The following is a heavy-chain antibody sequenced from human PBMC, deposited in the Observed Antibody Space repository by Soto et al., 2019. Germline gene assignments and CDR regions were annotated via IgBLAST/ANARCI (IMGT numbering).Heavy chain of an antibody. CDR1: GFTFSSYA. Sequence: GGSLRLSCAASGFTFSSYAMSWVRQAPGKGLEWVSAISGSGGSTYYADSVKGRFTISRGNSKNTLYLQMNSLRAEDTAVYYCAKFAVTTWIYYYYYYGMDVWGQGTTVT. D-gene: IGHD4-17*01. CDR2: ISGSGGST. V-gene: IGHV3-23*01. J-gene: IGHJ6*02. CDR3: AKFAVTTWIYYYYYYGMDV.